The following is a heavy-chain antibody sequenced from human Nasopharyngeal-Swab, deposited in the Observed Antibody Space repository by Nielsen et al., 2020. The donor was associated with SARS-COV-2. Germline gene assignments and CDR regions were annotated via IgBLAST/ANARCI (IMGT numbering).Heavy chain of an antibody. CDR3: ARWRVGGSYSGYYYYYMDV. J-gene: IGHJ6*03. Sequence: ASVKASCKASGYTFTSYAMHWVRQAPGQRLEWMGWINAGNGNTKYSQKFQGRVTITRDTSASTAYMELSSLRSEDTAVYYCARWRVGGSYSGYYYYYMDVWGKGTTVTVSS. V-gene: IGHV1-3*01. CDR1: GYTFTSYA. D-gene: IGHD1-26*01. CDR2: INAGNGNT.